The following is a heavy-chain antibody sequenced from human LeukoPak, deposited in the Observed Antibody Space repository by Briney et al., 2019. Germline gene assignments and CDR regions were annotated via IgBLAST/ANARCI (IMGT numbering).Heavy chain of an antibody. D-gene: IGHD1-7*01. CDR2: IRTSGTNT. J-gene: IGHJ4*02. Sequence: GGSLRLSCAASGFTFSSFSMNWVRQAPGKGLEWVSYIRTSGTNTDYTGSVEGRFTISRDNAKNSLYLQMNSLRAEDTAVYYCARMNYVSSGWGAPFDYWGQGTLVTVSS. V-gene: IGHV3-48*04. CDR3: ARMNYVSSGWGAPFDY. CDR1: GFTFSSFS.